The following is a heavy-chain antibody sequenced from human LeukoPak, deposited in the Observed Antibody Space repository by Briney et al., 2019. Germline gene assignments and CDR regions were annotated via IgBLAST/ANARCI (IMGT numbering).Heavy chain of an antibody. D-gene: IGHD3/OR15-3a*01. CDR2: IYYSGTT. Sequence: SQTLSLTCTVSGGSISSGDYYWSWVRQPPGKGLEWIGYIYYSGTTYYNPSLKSRVTISVETSKNQFSLNLSSVTAADTAVYYCARLDSNYYYYGMDVWGQGTTVTVSS. V-gene: IGHV4-30-4*08. CDR3: ARLDSNYYYYGMDV. J-gene: IGHJ6*02. CDR1: GGSISSGDYY.